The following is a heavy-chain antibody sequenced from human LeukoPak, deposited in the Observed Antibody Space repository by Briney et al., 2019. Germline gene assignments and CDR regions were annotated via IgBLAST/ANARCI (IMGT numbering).Heavy chain of an antibody. Sequence: GRSLRLSCAASGFTFSSYSMNWVRQAPGKGLEWVSSISSSSSYIYYADSVKGRFTISRDNAKNSLYLQMDSLRDEDTAVYYCARDSASGFRVYWYFDLWGRGTLVTVSS. CDR1: GFTFSSYS. D-gene: IGHD3-22*01. V-gene: IGHV3-21*01. CDR2: ISSSSSYI. CDR3: ARDSASGFRVYWYFDL. J-gene: IGHJ2*01.